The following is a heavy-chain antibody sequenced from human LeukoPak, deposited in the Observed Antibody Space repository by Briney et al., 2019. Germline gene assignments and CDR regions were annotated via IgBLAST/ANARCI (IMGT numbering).Heavy chain of an antibody. D-gene: IGHD2-2*01. V-gene: IGHV1-3*01. Sequence: ASVNVSCKASGYTFTIYAMHWVRQAPGQRLEWMGWINAGNGNTKYSQKFQGRVTITRDTSASTAYMELSSLRSEDTAVYYCARGGLVVVPAAIYNWFDPWGQGTLVTVSS. J-gene: IGHJ5*02. CDR2: INAGNGNT. CDR1: GYTFTIYA. CDR3: ARGGLVVVPAAIYNWFDP.